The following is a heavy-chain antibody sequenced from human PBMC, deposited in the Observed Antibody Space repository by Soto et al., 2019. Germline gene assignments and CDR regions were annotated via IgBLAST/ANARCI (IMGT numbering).Heavy chain of an antibody. CDR3: AATGYTYGYHFDH. CDR1: GYTFTSYC. CDR2: IDPSDSST. D-gene: IGHD5-18*01. Sequence: GESLKISCNGSGYTFTSYCITLVLQMPGKGLEWMGRIDPSDSSTNYSPSFQGHVTISTDKSVSTAHLQWSSLKVSDTAMYYCAATGYTYGYHFDHWGQGTQVTVSS. V-gene: IGHV5-10-1*01. J-gene: IGHJ4*02.